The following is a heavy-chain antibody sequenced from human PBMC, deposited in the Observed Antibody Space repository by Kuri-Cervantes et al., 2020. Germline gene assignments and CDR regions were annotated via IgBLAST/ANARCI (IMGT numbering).Heavy chain of an antibody. Sequence: GESLKISCAASGFTFSSYAMNWVRQTPGKGLEWVSGISWNSGSIGYADSVKGRFTISRDNSKNTLYLQMNSLTAEYTAVYYCAKNSPEIWFGELLYPFYYYGMDVWGQGTTVTVSS. D-gene: IGHD3-10*01. CDR2: ISWNSGSI. CDR1: GFTFSSYA. V-gene: IGHV3-23*01. CDR3: AKNSPEIWFGELLYPFYYYGMDV. J-gene: IGHJ6*02.